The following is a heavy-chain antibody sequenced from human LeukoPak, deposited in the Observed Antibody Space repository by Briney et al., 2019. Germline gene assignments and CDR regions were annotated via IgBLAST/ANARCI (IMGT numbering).Heavy chain of an antibody. J-gene: IGHJ4*02. D-gene: IGHD2-15*01. Sequence: GGSLRLSCAASGFTFSSYGMHWVRQAPGKGLEWVAVISYDESNKYYADSVKGRFTISRDNSKNTLYQQMNSLRAEDTAVYYCARPGREYSSGDNCYSFDYSGQGTLVTVSS. CDR2: ISYDESNK. CDR1: GFTFSSYG. CDR3: ARPGREYSSGDNCYSFDY. V-gene: IGHV3-30*03.